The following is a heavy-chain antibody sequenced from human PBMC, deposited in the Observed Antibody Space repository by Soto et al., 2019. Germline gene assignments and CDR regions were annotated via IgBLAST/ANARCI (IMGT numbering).Heavy chain of an antibody. V-gene: IGHV4-30-4*01. J-gene: IGHJ5*01. CDR1: GDSISNLDYF. Sequence: PSETLSLTCSVSGDSISNLDYFWAWIRQPPGQALEYIEYIYKSATTYYNPSFESRVAISVDTSKSHFSLNVTSVTAADTAVYFCARGRYCLTGRCFPNWFDSWGQGALVTVSS. CDR2: IYKSATT. D-gene: IGHD7-27*01. CDR3: ARGRYCLTGRCFPNWFDS.